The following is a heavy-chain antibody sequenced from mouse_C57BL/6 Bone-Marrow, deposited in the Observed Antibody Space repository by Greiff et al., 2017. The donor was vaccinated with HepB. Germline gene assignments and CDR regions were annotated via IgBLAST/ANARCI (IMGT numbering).Heavy chain of an antibody. CDR1: GYTFTSYW. Sequence: QVQLQQSGAELVKPGASVKLSCKASGYTFTSYWMHWVKQRPGRGFEWIGRIDPNSGGTKYNEKFKSKATLTVDKPSSTAYMQLSSLTSEDSAVYYCARGSHYYGSSYVDYWGQGTTLTVSS. CDR2: IDPNSGGT. CDR3: ARGSHYYGSSYVDY. V-gene: IGHV1-72*01. D-gene: IGHD1-1*01. J-gene: IGHJ2*01.